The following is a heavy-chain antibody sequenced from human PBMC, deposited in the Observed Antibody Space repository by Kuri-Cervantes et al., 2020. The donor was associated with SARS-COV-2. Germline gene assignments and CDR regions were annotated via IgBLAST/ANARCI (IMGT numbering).Heavy chain of an antibody. D-gene: IGHD3-3*01. V-gene: IGHV4-30-4*08. Sequence: SETLSLTCTVSGGSISSGDYYWSWIRQPPGKGLEWIGYIYYSGSTYYNPSLKSRVTISVDTSKNQFSLKLSSVTAADTAVYYCARLPNDFWSGYQGAFDIWGQGTMVTVSS. J-gene: IGHJ3*02. CDR1: GGSISSGDYY. CDR3: ARLPNDFWSGYQGAFDI. CDR2: IYYSGST.